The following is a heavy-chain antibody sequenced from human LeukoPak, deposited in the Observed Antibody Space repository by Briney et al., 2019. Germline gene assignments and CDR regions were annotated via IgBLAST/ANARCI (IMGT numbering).Heavy chain of an antibody. CDR1: GFTFSSYA. D-gene: IGHD3-3*01. CDR3: ARDYDFRSGYHFDY. Sequence: PGGSLRLSCAASGFTFSSYAMHWVRQAPGKGLEWVAVISYDGSNKYYADSVKGRFTISRDNSKNTLYLQMNSLRAEDTAVYYCARDYDFRSGYHFDYWGQGTLVTVSS. V-gene: IGHV3-30-3*01. CDR2: ISYDGSNK. J-gene: IGHJ4*02.